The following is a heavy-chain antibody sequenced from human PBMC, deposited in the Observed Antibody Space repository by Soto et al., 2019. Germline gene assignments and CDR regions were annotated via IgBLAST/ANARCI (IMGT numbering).Heavy chain of an antibody. CDR2: ISSSSGYI. CDR3: AREATHDY. CDR1: GFTFSSYS. J-gene: IGHJ4*02. Sequence: PGGSLRLSCAASGFTFSSYSMNWVRQAPGKGLEWVSSISSSSGYIYYADSVKGRFTISRDNAKNSLYLQMNSLRAEDTAVYYCAREATHDYWGQGTLVTVSS. V-gene: IGHV3-21*01.